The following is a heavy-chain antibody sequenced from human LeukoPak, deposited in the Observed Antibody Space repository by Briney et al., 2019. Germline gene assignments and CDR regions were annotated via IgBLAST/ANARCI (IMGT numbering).Heavy chain of an antibody. J-gene: IGHJ6*03. CDR3: AKGSKLLLFTRDYYMDA. Sequence: GGSLRLSCAASGFTFSSYGMHWVRQAPGKGLEWVAFIRHDGSNKYYADSVKGRFTISRDNSKNTLYLQMNSLRTEDAAVYYCAKGSKLLLFTRDYYMDAWGKGTTVTISS. V-gene: IGHV3-30*02. D-gene: IGHD2-21*01. CDR2: IRHDGSNK. CDR1: GFTFSSYG.